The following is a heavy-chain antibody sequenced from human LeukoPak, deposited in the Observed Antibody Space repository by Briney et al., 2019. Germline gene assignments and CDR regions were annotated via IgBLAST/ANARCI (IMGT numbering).Heavy chain of an antibody. V-gene: IGHV3-21*01. D-gene: IGHD6-19*01. CDR3: ARGGSYSSGWMGIYFDY. J-gene: IGHJ4*02. Sequence: PGGSLRLSCAASGFTFSSYSMNWVRQAPGKGLERVSSISSSSSYIYYADSVKGRFTISRDNAKNSLYLQMNSLRAEDTAVYYCARGGSYSSGWMGIYFDYWGQGTLVTVSS. CDR2: ISSSSSYI. CDR1: GFTFSSYS.